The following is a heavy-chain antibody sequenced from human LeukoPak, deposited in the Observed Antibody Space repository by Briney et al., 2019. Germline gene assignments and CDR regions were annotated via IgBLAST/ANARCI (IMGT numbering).Heavy chain of an antibody. CDR1: GGTFSSYA. J-gene: IGHJ4*02. D-gene: IGHD2-2*02. V-gene: IGHV1-69*13. CDR2: IIPIFGTA. CDR3: ARVYCSSTSCYSPSAIDY. Sequence: VASVKVSCKASGGTFSSYAISWVRQAPGQGLEWMGGIIPIFGTANYAQKFQGRVTITADESTSTAYMELSSLRSEDTAVYYCARVYCSSTSCYSPSAIDYWGQGTLVTVSS.